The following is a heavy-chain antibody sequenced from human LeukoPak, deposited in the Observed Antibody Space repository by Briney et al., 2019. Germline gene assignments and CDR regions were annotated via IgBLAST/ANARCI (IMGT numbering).Heavy chain of an antibody. V-gene: IGHV3-30-3*01. CDR2: ISYDGSNK. J-gene: IGHJ4*02. CDR3: ARSYYDILTGYWPLVDY. Sequence: PGRSLRLSCAASGFTFSSYAMHWVRQAPGKGLEWVAVISYDGSNKYYADSVKGRFTISRDNSKNTLYLQMNSLRAEDTAVYYCARSYYDILTGYWPLVDYWGQGTLVTVSS. CDR1: GFTFSSYA. D-gene: IGHD3-9*01.